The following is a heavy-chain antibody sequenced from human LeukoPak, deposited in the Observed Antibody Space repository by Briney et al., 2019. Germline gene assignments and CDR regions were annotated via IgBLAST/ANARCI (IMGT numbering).Heavy chain of an antibody. V-gene: IGHV5-51*01. J-gene: IGHJ5*02. Sequence: GESLKISCKGSGYSFANYWIGWVRQMPGKGLEWMGIIYPGDSDTRYSPSFQGQVTISADKSISTAYLQWSSLKASDTAMYYCARQGYYYGPAMGDWFDPWGQGTLVTVSS. CDR1: GYSFANYW. D-gene: IGHD3-10*01. CDR3: ARQGYYYGPAMGDWFDP. CDR2: IYPGDSDT.